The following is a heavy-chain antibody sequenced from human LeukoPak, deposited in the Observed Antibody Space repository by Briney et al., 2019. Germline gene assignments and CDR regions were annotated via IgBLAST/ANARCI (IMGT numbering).Heavy chain of an antibody. D-gene: IGHD3-9*01. J-gene: IGHJ4*02. CDR3: ARGHFDWLFYFDY. CDR2: IYYSGGT. V-gene: IGHV4-59*12. CDR1: GGSINYYY. Sequence: PSETLSLTCTVSGGSINYYYWMWIRQPPGKGLEWIGYIYYSGGTHYNPSLKSRVTISVDRSKNQFSLKLSSVTAADTAVYYCARGHFDWLFYFDYWGQGTLVTVSS.